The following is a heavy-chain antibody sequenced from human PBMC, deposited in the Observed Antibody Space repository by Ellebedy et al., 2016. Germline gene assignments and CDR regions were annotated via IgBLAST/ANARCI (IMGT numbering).Heavy chain of an antibody. CDR1: GGTFSSYA. CDR2: IIPIFGTA. D-gene: IGHD3-22*01. V-gene: IGHV1-69*13. CDR3: ASRPYYYDSSGRNDAFDI. J-gene: IGHJ3*02. Sequence: SVKVSXKASGGTFSSYAISWVRQAPGQGLEWMGGIIPIFGTANYAQKFQGRVTITADESTSTAYMELSSLRSEDTAVYYCASRPYYYDSSGRNDAFDIWGQGTMVTVSS.